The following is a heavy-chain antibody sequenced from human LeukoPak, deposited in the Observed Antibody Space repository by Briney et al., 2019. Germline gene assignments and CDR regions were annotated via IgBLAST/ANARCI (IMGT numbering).Heavy chain of an antibody. CDR1: GFTFSSFG. D-gene: IGHD3-22*01. CDR3: AKAPGYYDSSVPFYFDY. J-gene: IGHJ4*02. V-gene: IGHV3-30*18. CDR2: ISYDGSNK. Sequence: GGSLRLSCAASGFTFSSFGMHWVRQAPGKVLEWVAVISYDGSNKYFADSVKGRFTISRDNSKNTLYLQMNSLRAEDTAMYYCAKAPGYYDSSVPFYFDYWGQGTLVTVSS.